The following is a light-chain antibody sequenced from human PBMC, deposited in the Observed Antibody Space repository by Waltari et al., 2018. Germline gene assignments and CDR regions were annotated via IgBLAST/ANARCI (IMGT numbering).Light chain of an antibody. J-gene: IGKJ4*01. V-gene: IGKV1-17*01. CDR3: LQYSKSPLT. CDR1: QGIGID. Sequence: DILMTQSPSSLSASIGDRVTITCRASQGIGIDLGWYQQKAGRAPKRLIYAASSLHSGVPPRFSGSGSGTDFTLTISSLQPEDFATYYCLQYSKSPLTFGGGTKVEIK. CDR2: AAS.